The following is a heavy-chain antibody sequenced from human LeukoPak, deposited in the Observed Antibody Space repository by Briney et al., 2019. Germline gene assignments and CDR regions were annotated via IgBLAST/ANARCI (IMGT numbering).Heavy chain of an antibody. J-gene: IGHJ4*02. Sequence: GGSLRLSCAASGFTFDDYAMHWVRRAPGKGLEWVSGISWNSGSIGYADSVKGRFTISRDNAKNSLYLQMNSLRAEDTALYYCAKDISAAGNFDYWGQGTLVTVSS. CDR1: GFTFDDYA. CDR2: ISWNSGSI. CDR3: AKDISAAGNFDY. V-gene: IGHV3-9*01. D-gene: IGHD6-13*01.